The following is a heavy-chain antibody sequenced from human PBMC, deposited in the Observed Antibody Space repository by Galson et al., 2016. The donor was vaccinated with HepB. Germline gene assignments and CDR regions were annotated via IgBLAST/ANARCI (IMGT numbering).Heavy chain of an antibody. J-gene: IGHJ6*02. Sequence: SETLSLTCTVSGGSISSYYWSWIRQPPGKGLEWIGYIYYSGSTNYNPSLKSRVTISVDTSKNQFSLKLSSVTAAATAVYYCARDRVGYSYGTDYYYYYGMDVWGQGTTVTVSS. CDR3: ARDRVGYSYGTDYYYYYGMDV. V-gene: IGHV4-59*01. CDR1: GGSISSYY. D-gene: IGHD5-18*01. CDR2: IYYSGST.